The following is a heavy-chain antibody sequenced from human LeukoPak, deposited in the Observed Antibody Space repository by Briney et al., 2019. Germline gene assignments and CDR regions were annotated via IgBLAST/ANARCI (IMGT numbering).Heavy chain of an antibody. CDR2: ISSDGSQK. J-gene: IGHJ4*02. CDR3: ATCGGDCYNGDYFDY. D-gene: IGHD2-21*02. CDR1: GFTFSSYA. Sequence: QTGGSLRLSCGASGFTFSSYAMHWARQAPGKGLEWVSFISSDGSQKYYADSVKGRFTISRDNSKNTLYLQLNSLRVEDTAVYYCATCGGDCYNGDYFDYWGQGTLVTVSS. V-gene: IGHV3-30*19.